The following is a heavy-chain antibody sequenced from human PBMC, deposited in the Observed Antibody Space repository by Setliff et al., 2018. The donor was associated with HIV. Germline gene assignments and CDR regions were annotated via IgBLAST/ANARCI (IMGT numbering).Heavy chain of an antibody. CDR3: ARDFSGDPDWSLDY. Sequence: ASVKVSCKASAFTFNIYAIHWVRQAPGQGLEWMGYIDANTGIPTYAQALSGRFVFSLDTSVTTAYLQISSLTAEDTAVYYCARDFSGDPDWSLDYWGQGTLVTSPQ. V-gene: IGHV7-4-1*02. D-gene: IGHD3-9*01. CDR1: AFTFNIYA. CDR2: IDANTGIP. J-gene: IGHJ4*02.